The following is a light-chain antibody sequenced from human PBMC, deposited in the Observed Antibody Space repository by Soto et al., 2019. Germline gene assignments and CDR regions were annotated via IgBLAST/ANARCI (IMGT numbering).Light chain of an antibody. CDR2: EVS. Sequence: QSALTPPPSASGSPGQSVTISCTGTSSDIGTYDYVSLYQHLPDKAPKLIIYEVSKRPSGVPDRFSGSKSGNTASLTVSGLQAEDEGDYYCCSYGGGNNFYVFGTGTKVTVL. CDR1: SSDIGTYDY. V-gene: IGLV2-8*01. J-gene: IGLJ1*01. CDR3: CSYGGGNNFYV.